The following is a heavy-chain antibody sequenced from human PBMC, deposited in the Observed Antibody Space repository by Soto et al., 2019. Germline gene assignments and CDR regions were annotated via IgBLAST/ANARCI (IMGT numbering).Heavy chain of an antibody. CDR2: ISGSGVST. CDR3: AKFYCISIMCQVPAAKSTGGFEI. D-gene: IGHD2-2*01. Sequence: EPQLLESGGGLGHPGGSLRLSCAASGFTFSSYAMSWVRQAPGKGVEWVAAISGSGVSTYYADSVRGRSTISRDNSKKTVDLQMNSLRAEDTAVYYCAKFYCISIMCQVPAAKSTGGFEIWGQGTLVTVS. J-gene: IGHJ3*02. V-gene: IGHV3-23*01. CDR1: GFTFSSYA.